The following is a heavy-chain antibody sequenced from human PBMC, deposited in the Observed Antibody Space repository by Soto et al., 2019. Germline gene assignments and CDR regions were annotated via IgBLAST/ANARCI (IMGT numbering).Heavy chain of an antibody. CDR1: GYHFIAHY. CDR3: ARALNPYYGPGSLHGFFDY. CDR2: INPNGGGT. D-gene: IGHD3-10*01. J-gene: IGHJ4*02. Sequence: ASEKVSCKASGYHFIAHYIHGLRQDPGQGLEWMGWINPNGGGTKYVEKFQGRVSMTGDTSSSTVYMDLSGLRSDDTAVYYCARALNPYYGPGSLHGFFDYWGQGTLVTVSS. V-gene: IGHV1-2*02.